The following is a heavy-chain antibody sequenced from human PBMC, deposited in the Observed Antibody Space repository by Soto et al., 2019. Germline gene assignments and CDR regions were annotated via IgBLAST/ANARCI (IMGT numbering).Heavy chain of an antibody. Sequence: QVQLVQSGAEVKKPGASVKVSCKASGYTFTSYAMHWVRQAPGQRLEWMGWINAGNGNTKYSQKFQGRVTITRDTSASTAYMELSSLRSEDTAVYYCARDGMTKGWFDPWGQGTLVTVSS. V-gene: IGHV1-3*01. J-gene: IGHJ5*02. CDR2: INAGNGNT. CDR1: GYTFTSYA. CDR3: ARDGMTKGWFDP. D-gene: IGHD1-1*01.